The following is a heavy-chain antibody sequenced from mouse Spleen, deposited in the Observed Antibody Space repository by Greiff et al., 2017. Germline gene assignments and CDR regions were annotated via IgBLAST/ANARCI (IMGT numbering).Heavy chain of an antibody. V-gene: IGHV1-4*01. Sequence: VQLQQSGAELARPGASVKMSCKASGYTFTSYTMHWVKQRPGQGLEWIGYINPSSGYTKYNQKFKDKATLTADKSSSTAYMQLSSLTSEDSAVYYCAREDYGSSGFAYWGQGTLVTVSA. CDR2: INPSSGYT. D-gene: IGHD1-1*01. CDR1: GYTFTSYT. CDR3: AREDYGSSGFAY. J-gene: IGHJ3*01.